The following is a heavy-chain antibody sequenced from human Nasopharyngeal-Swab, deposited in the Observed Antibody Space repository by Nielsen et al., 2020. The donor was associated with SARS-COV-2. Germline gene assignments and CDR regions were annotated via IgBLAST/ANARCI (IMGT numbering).Heavy chain of an antibody. D-gene: IGHD3-10*02. CDR2: INSDGSST. Sequence: GGSLRLSCAASGFTFSSYWMHWVRQAPGKGLVWVSRINSDGSSTSYADSVKGRFTISRDNAKNTLYLQMNSLRAEDTAVYYCAKVVNRFGELLAFDIWGQGTMVTVSS. J-gene: IGHJ3*02. V-gene: IGHV3-74*01. CDR1: GFTFSSYW. CDR3: AKVVNRFGELLAFDI.